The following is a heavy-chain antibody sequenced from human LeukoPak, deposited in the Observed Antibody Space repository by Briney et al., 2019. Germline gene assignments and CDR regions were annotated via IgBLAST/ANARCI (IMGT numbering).Heavy chain of an antibody. CDR2: IYYSGST. Sequence: PSETLSLTCTVSGGSISSYYWSWIRQPPGKGLEWIGYIYYSGSTNYNPSLKSRVTISVDTSKNRFSLKLSSMTAADTAVYYCAREVTSYYDSSGYWDYWGQGTLVTVSS. CDR1: GGSISSYY. CDR3: AREVTSYYDSSGYWDY. D-gene: IGHD3-22*01. J-gene: IGHJ4*02. V-gene: IGHV4-59*12.